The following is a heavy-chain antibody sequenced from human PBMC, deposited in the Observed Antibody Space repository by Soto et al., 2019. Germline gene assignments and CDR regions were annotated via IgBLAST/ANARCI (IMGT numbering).Heavy chain of an antibody. CDR2: ISYSGTT. CDR1: GGSLTSDIYL. J-gene: IGHJ4*02. Sequence: PSETLYPTSTVFGGSLTSDIYLRTLIRQHPDKGLEWIGYISYSGTTYYTPSLKSRVTMSVDTSENHFSLKLTSVTPADTAVYYCATSLGGWYFDSWGQGTLVTGSS. D-gene: IGHD6-19*01. CDR3: ATSLGGWYFDS. V-gene: IGHV4-31*03.